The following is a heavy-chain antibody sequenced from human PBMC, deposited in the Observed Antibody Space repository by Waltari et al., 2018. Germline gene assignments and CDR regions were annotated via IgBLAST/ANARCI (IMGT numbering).Heavy chain of an antibody. CDR3: ATGGYDFWTGYHKI. Sequence: EVQLVESGGGLVQPGGSLRLSCETSGLTFSGYYFHWVRQAPGKGLVWVSRINSDGTITKYADSVKGRFTIPRDNARSTLYLQMNSLRVEDTAVYYCATGGYDFWTGYHKIWGQGTMVTVTS. J-gene: IGHJ3*02. CDR2: INSDGTIT. V-gene: IGHV3-74*01. D-gene: IGHD3-3*01. CDR1: GLTFSGYY.